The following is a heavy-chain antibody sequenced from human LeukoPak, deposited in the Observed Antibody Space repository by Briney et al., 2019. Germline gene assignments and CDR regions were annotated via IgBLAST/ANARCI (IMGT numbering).Heavy chain of an antibody. J-gene: IGHJ4*02. Sequence: GGSLRLSCAASGFTFSSYSMNWVRQAPGKWLEWVANIKQDGSEKYYVDSVKGRFTISRDNAKNSLYLQMNSLRAEDTAVYYCARENSGYDFGGAPLIHYWGQGTLVTVSS. V-gene: IGHV3-7*01. CDR2: IKQDGSEK. CDR3: ARENSGYDFGGAPLIHY. D-gene: IGHD5-12*01. CDR1: GFTFSSYS.